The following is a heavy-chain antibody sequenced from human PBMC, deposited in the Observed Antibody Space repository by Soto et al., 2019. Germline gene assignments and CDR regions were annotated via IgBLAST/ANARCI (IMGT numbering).Heavy chain of an antibody. CDR1: GGSVSSGSYY. J-gene: IGHJ4*02. CDR3: ARVPGIAVAGTQGYFDY. V-gene: IGHV4-61*01. D-gene: IGHD6-19*01. CDR2: IYYSGST. Sequence: SETLSLTCTVSGGSVSSGSYYWSWIRQPPGKGLEWIGYIYYSGSTNYNPSLKSRVTISVDTSKNQFSLKLSSVTAADTAVYYCARVPGIAVAGTQGYFDYWGQGTLVTVSS.